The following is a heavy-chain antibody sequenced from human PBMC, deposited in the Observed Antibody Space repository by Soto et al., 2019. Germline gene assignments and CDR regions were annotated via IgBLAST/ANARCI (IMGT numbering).Heavy chain of an antibody. V-gene: IGHV1-24*01. CDR2: FDPEDGET. D-gene: IGHD4-17*01. CDR3: ATLGTPTVTTGMDV. J-gene: IGHJ6*04. CDR1: GYTLTELS. Sequence: ASVKVSCKVSGYTLTELSMHWVRQAPGKGLEWMGGFDPEDGETIYAQKFQGRVTMTEDTSTDTAYMELSSLRSEDTAVYYCATLGTPTVTTGMDVWGKGTTVTVSS.